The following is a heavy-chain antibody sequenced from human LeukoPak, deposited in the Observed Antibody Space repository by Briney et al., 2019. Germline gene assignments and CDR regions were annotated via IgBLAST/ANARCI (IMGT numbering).Heavy chain of an antibody. CDR2: ISTDGSHT. V-gene: IGHV3-74*01. CDR1: GYTLTELS. Sequence: ASVKVSCKVSGYTLTELSMHWVRQAPGKGLMWVSQISTDGSHTFYADSVKGRFTISRDNAKNTLFLQMDSLRPEDTAVYYCVRSLRSADFWGQGTLVTVSS. CDR3: VRSLRSADF. J-gene: IGHJ4*02.